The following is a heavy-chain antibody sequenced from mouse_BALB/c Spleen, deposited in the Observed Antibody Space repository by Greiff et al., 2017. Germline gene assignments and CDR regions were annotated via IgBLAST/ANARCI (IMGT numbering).Heavy chain of an antibody. Sequence: VQLQQSGAELVKPGASVKLSCTASGFNIKDTYMHWVKQRPEQGLEWIGRIDPANGNTKYDPKFQGKATITADTSSNTAYLQLSSLTSEDTAVYYCAPLYYYSMDYWGQGTSVTVSS. CDR2: IDPANGNT. J-gene: IGHJ4*01. CDR3: APLYYYSMDY. D-gene: IGHD1-1*01. CDR1: GFNIKDTY. V-gene: IGHV14-3*02.